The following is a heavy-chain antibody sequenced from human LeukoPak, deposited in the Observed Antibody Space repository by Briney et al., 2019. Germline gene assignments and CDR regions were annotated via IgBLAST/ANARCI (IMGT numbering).Heavy chain of an antibody. Sequence: PSETLSLTCTVSGGSISSYYWSWIRQPPGKGLEWIGYIYYSGSTNYNPSLKSRVTISVDTSKNQFSLKLSSVTAADTAVYYCARVDTAMADIWGQGTMVTVSS. V-gene: IGHV4-59*01. CDR2: IYYSGST. J-gene: IGHJ3*02. CDR3: ARVDTAMADI. D-gene: IGHD5-18*01. CDR1: GGSISSYY.